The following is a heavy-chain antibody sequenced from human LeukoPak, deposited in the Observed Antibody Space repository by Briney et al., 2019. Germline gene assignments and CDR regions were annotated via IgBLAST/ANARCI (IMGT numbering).Heavy chain of an antibody. CDR2: IYYSGST. J-gene: IGHJ4*02. D-gene: IGHD2-2*01. Sequence: PSETLSLTCTVSGGSISSYYWSWIRQPPGKGLEWIGYIYYSGSTNYNPSLKSRVTILVDTSKNQFSLKLSSVTAADTAAYYCARGPWGYCSSTSCSFDYWGQGTLVTVSS. CDR1: GGSISSYY. CDR3: ARGPWGYCSSTSCSFDY. V-gene: IGHV4-59*01.